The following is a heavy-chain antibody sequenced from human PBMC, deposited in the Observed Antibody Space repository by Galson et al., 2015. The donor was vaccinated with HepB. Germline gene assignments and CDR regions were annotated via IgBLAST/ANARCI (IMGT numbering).Heavy chain of an antibody. Sequence: SLRLSCAASGFTFSTYSMNWVRQAPGKGLEWISYISRSSNRYYADSVNGRFTISRDDAKNSLYLQMNSLRDEDTAVYYCTRDRYCTSTTCSGYYYGMDVWGQGTTVTVSS. CDR2: ISRSSNR. V-gene: IGHV3-48*02. CDR3: TRDRYCTSTTCSGYYYGMDV. CDR1: GFTFSTYS. D-gene: IGHD2-2*01. J-gene: IGHJ6*02.